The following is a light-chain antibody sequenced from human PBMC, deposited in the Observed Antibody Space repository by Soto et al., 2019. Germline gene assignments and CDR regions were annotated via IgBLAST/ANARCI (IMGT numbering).Light chain of an antibody. CDR3: SSYTTSNTRQIV. V-gene: IGLV2-14*03. CDR2: DVT. Sequence: QPVLTQPASVSGAPGQSITISCTGTSSDVGGYNYVSWYQHHPGKAPKLIIYDVTNRPSGVSNPFSGSKSGNTASLTISGLQPEDEADYYCSSYTTSNTRQIVFGTGTKFTVL. J-gene: IGLJ1*01. CDR1: SSDVGGYNY.